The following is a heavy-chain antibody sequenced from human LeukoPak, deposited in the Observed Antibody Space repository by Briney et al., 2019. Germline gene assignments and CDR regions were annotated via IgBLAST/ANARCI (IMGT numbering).Heavy chain of an antibody. V-gene: IGHV4-39*07. D-gene: IGHD6-19*01. CDR2: INFSGAT. CDR3: ARAPPGIAVAGRIAFDI. J-gene: IGHJ3*02. CDR1: GGSIGTDSHY. Sequence: SETLSLTCTVSGGSIGTDSHYWGWIRQTPGKGLEWIGLINFSGATYYNPSLKSRVTISVDTSKNQFSLKLSSVTAADTAVYYCARAPPGIAVAGRIAFDIWGQGTMVTVSS.